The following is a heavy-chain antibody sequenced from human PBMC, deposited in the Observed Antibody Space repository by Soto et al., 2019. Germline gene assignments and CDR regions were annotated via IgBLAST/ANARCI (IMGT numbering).Heavy chain of an antibody. V-gene: IGHV4-59*08. CDR3: ARHPLMNYGDYYFDY. D-gene: IGHD4-17*01. CDR1: GGSISSYY. CDR2: IYYSGST. J-gene: IGHJ4*02. Sequence: KPSETLSLTCTVSGGSISSYYWSWIRQPPGKGLEWIGYIYYSGSTNYNPSLKSRVTISVDTSKNQFSLKLSSVTAADTAVYYCARHPLMNYGDYYFDYWGQGTLVTVSS.